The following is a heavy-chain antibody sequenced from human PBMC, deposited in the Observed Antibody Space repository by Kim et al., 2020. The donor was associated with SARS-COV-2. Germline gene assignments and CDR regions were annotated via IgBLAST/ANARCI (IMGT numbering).Heavy chain of an antibody. CDR3: ARSAEYYDFWSGYIPDYYYYVDV. J-gene: IGHJ6*03. V-gene: IGHV3-64*01. CDR1: GFTFSSYA. CDR2: ISSNGGST. Sequence: GSLSLSCAASGFTFSSYAMHWVRQAPGKGLEYVSAISSNGGSTYYANSVKGRFTISRDNSKNTLYLQMGSLRAEDMAVYYCARSAEYYDFWSGYIPDYYYYVDVWGKGTTVTVSS. D-gene: IGHD3-3*01.